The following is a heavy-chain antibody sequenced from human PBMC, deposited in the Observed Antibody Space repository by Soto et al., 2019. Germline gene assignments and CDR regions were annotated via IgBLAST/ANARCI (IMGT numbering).Heavy chain of an antibody. CDR2: IYYSGST. V-gene: IGHV4-59*01. CDR1: GGSISSYY. J-gene: IGHJ6*02. Sequence: SETLSLTCTVSGGSISSYYWSWIRQPPGKGLEWIGYIYYSGSTNYNPSLKSRVTISVDTSKNQFSLQLSSVTAADTAVYYCARIRRLVLRDFYSLADYYYYGMDVWGQGTTVTVSS. CDR3: ARIRRLVLRDFYSLADYYYYGMDV. D-gene: IGHD3-9*01.